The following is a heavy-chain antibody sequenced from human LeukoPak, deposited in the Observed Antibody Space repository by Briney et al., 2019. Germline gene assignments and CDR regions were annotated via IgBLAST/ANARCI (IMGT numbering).Heavy chain of an antibody. J-gene: IGHJ4*02. Sequence: GGSLRLSCAASGFTFSSYWMHWVRQAPGKGLVWVSRINSDGSSTSYADSVKGRFTISRDNSKNTLYLQMNSLRAEDTAVYYCAKDGRSRYSYGYLFYWGQGTLVTVSS. CDR2: INSDGSST. CDR3: AKDGRSRYSYGYLFY. CDR1: GFTFSSYW. V-gene: IGHV3-74*01. D-gene: IGHD5-18*01.